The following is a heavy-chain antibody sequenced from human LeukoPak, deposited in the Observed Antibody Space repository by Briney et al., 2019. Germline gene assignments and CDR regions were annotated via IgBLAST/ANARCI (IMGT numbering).Heavy chain of an antibody. CDR3: AKDKGGSENYYYGSGSYDY. Sequence: PGGSLRLSCAASGFTFSSCAMSWVRQAPGKGLEWVSAISGSGGSTYYADSVKGRFTSSRDNSKNTLYLQMNSLRAEDTAVYYCAKDKGGSENYYYGSGSYDYWGQGTLVTVSS. V-gene: IGHV3-23*01. CDR1: GFTFSSCA. J-gene: IGHJ4*02. D-gene: IGHD3-10*01. CDR2: ISGSGGST.